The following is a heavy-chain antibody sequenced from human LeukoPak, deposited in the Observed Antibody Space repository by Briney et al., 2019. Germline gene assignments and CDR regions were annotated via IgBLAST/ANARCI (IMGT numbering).Heavy chain of an antibody. CDR2: ISGSGGST. CDR3: AKDFLVVVVAAYFDY. J-gene: IGHJ4*02. Sequence: PGGSLRLSCAASGFTFSSYAMSWVRQAPGKGLEWVSAISGSGGSTYYADSVKGRFTIYRDNSKNTLYLQMNSLRAEDTAVYYCAKDFLVVVVAAYFDYWGQGTLVTVSS. CDR1: GFTFSSYA. D-gene: IGHD2-15*01. V-gene: IGHV3-23*01.